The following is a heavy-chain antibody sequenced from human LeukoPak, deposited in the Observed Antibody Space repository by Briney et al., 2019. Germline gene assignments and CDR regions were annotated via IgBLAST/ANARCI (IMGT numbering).Heavy chain of an antibody. V-gene: IGHV4-30-2*01. J-gene: IGHJ3*02. CDR1: GGSISSGGYS. Sequence: SETLSLTCAVSGGSISSGGYSWSWIRQPPGKGLEWIGYIYHSGSTYYNPSLKSRVTISVDRSKNQFSLKLSSVTAADTAVYYCAREGWEQNHGAFDIWGQGTMVTVSS. D-gene: IGHD1-26*01. CDR2: IYHSGST. CDR3: AREGWEQNHGAFDI.